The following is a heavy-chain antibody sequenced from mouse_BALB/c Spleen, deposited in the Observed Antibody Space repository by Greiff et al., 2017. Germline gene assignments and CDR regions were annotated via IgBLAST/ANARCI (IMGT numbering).Heavy chain of an antibody. CDR3: ARAPSRYFDY. CDR2: INSNGGST. J-gene: IGHJ2*01. V-gene: IGHV5-6-3*01. Sequence: EVKLMESGGGLVQPGGSLKLSCAASGFTFSSYGMSWVRQTPDKRLELVATINSNGGSTYYPDSVKGRFTISRDNAKNTLYLQMSSLKSEDTAMYYCARAPSRYFDYWGQGTTLTVSS. CDR1: GFTFSSYG.